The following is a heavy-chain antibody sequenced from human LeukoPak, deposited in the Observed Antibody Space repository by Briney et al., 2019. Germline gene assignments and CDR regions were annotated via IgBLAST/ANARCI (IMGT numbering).Heavy chain of an antibody. CDR3: ARDYYDSSGYPFCDY. V-gene: IGHV4-4*07. Sequence: SETLSLTCTVSGGSISSYYWSWIRQPAGKGLEWIGRIYTSGSTTYNPSLKSRVTMSADTSKNQLSLKLSSVTAADTAVYYCARDYYDSSGYPFCDYWSQGTLVTVSS. D-gene: IGHD3-22*01. J-gene: IGHJ4*02. CDR1: GGSISSYY. CDR2: IYTSGST.